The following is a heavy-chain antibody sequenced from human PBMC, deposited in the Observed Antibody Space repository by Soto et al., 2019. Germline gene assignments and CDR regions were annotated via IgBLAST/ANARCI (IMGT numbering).Heavy chain of an antibody. D-gene: IGHD6-19*01. CDR1: GFTFSSYG. CDR2: ISYDGSNK. J-gene: IGHJ6*02. Sequence: PGGSLRLSCAASGFTFSSYGMHWVRQAPGKGLEWVAVISYDGSNKYYADSVKGRFTISRGNSKNTLYLQMNSLRAEDTAVYYCAKSDAVAGSGMDVWGQGTTVTVSS. CDR3: AKSDAVAGSGMDV. V-gene: IGHV3-30*18.